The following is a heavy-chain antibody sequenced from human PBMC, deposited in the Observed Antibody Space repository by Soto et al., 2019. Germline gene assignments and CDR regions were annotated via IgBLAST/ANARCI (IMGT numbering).Heavy chain of an antibody. J-gene: IGHJ5*02. Sequence: ASVKVSCKASGYTFTSYTISWVRQAPGQGLEWMGWISANNGNTEFAQKFQDRLTMIADTTTSTAYLELRNLRPDDTAVYCCARSLPWFDPWGQGTLVTVSS. CDR3: ARSLPWFDP. V-gene: IGHV1-18*01. CDR1: GYTFTSYT. CDR2: ISANNGNT.